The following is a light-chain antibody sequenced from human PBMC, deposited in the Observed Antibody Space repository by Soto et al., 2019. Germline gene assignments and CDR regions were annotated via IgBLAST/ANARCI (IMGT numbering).Light chain of an antibody. CDR3: QQYNNWPPGT. Sequence: EIVMTQSPATLSVSPGERATLSCRASQSVSSNLAWYQQKPGQAPRLLIYGASTRATGIPARFSGSGSGTEFTLTISSLQSEDFAVYYCQQYNNWPPGTLGQGTQVEIK. V-gene: IGKV3-15*01. J-gene: IGKJ1*01. CDR1: QSVSSN. CDR2: GAS.